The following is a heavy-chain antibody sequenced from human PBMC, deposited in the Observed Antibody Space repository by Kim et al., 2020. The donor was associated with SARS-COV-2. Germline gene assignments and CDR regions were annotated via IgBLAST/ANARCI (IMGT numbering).Heavy chain of an antibody. V-gene: IGHV4-39*01. CDR3: ARQARRRWLHRGPGELLEVGY. J-gene: IGHJ4*02. CDR2: IYYSGST. D-gene: IGHD2-15*01. Sequence: SETLSLTCTVSGGSISSSSYYWGWIRQPPGKGLEWIGSIYYSGSTYYNPSLKSRVTISVDTSKNQFSLKLSSVTAADTAVYYCARQARRRWLHRGPGELLEVGYWGQGTLVTVSS. CDR1: GGSISSSSYY.